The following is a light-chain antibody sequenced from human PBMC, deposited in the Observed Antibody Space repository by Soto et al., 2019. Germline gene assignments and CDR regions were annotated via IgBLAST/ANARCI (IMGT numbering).Light chain of an antibody. J-gene: IGKJ5*01. Sequence: EIVLTQSAGTLSLSPGERATLSCRASQTVSSSYLAWYQQRPGQAPRLLIYGASSRATGIPDRFSGSGSGTDFTLTISRLEPEDFAVFYCQQYATSPTFGQGTRLEIK. CDR1: QTVSSSY. V-gene: IGKV3-20*01. CDR2: GAS. CDR3: QQYATSPT.